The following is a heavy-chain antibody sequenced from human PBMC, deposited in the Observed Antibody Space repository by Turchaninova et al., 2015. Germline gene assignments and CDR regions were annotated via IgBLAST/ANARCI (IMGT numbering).Heavy chain of an antibody. V-gene: IGHV1-18*04. J-gene: IGHJ4*02. D-gene: IGHD4/OR15-4a*01. CDR3: ARGRDDYAGSDTGTLLY. Sequence: GASVRVSCKASGYPFSSYGIAWVRQAPGQRLEWMGWISAYNGNTKYAQRLQGRVTMSTDTSTSTAYMELRSLRSDDTAVYYCARGRDDYAGSDTGTLLYWGQGTLVTVSS. CDR2: ISAYNGNT. CDR1: GYPFSSYG.